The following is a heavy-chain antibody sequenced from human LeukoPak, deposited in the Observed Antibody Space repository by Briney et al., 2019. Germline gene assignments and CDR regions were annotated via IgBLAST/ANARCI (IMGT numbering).Heavy chain of an antibody. CDR2: INHSGST. CDR3: ARGGYFDL. Sequence: PSETLSLTCAVYGGSFTGYFWSWIRQPPGRGLEWIAEINHSGSTNYNPSLKSRVTISVDTSKNQFSLKLSSVTAADTAVYYCARGGYFDLWGRGTLVTVSS. CDR1: GGSFTGYF. V-gene: IGHV4-34*01. J-gene: IGHJ2*01.